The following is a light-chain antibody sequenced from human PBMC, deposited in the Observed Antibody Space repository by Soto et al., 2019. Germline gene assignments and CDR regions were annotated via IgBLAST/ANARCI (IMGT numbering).Light chain of an antibody. Sequence: HSALTQPASVSGSPGQSITISCTGTSSDVGGYNYVSWYQQHPGKAPKLMIYDVSNRPSGVSNRFSGSKSGNTASLTISGLQAEDEADYYCSSYTSSSTPCVFGGGTQLTVL. J-gene: IGLJ7*01. CDR3: SSYTSSSTPCV. CDR1: SSDVGGYNY. V-gene: IGLV2-14*01. CDR2: DVS.